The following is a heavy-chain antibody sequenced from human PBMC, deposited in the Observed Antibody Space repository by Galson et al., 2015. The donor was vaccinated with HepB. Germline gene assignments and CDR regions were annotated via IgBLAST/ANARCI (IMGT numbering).Heavy chain of an antibody. J-gene: IGHJ3*02. CDR1: GFTVSSNY. V-gene: IGHV3-53*01. D-gene: IGHD3-10*01. CDR2: IYSGGST. CDR3: ARDINYGSGDAFDI. Sequence: SLRLSCAASGFTVSSNYMSWVRQAPGKGLEWVSVIYSGGSTYYADSVKGRFTISRDNSKNTLYLQMNSLRAEDTAVYYCARDINYGSGDAFDIWGQGTMVTVSS.